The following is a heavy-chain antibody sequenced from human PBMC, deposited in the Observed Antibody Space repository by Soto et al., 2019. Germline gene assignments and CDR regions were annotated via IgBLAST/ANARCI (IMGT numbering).Heavy chain of an antibody. J-gene: IGHJ6*03. Sequence: QVELVQSGVEVKKPGASVKVSCKASGYTFTNHGLSWVRQAPGQGLEWMGWISASNGDTNYAQKFLGRVTVITDTSTSTGYMELRSLKSEDTAVYYCARMVRGSKIDYYYYMDVWGKGTTVTVSS. D-gene: IGHD3-10*01. CDR2: ISASNGDT. V-gene: IGHV1-18*04. CDR3: ARMVRGSKIDYYYYMDV. CDR1: GYTFTNHG.